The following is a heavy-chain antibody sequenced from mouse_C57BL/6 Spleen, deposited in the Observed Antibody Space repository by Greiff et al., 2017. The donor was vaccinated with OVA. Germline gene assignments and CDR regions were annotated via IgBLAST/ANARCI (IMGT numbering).Heavy chain of an antibody. CDR3: AREYYGSRYFDV. Sequence: VQLQQSGPELVKPGASVKISCKASGYAFSSSWMNWVKQRPGKGLEWIGRIYPGDGDTNYNGKFKGKATLTADKSSSTAYMQRSSLTSEDSAVYCCAREYYGSRYFDVWGTGTTVTVSS. CDR1: GYAFSSSW. V-gene: IGHV1-82*01. CDR2: IYPGDGDT. J-gene: IGHJ1*03. D-gene: IGHD1-1*01.